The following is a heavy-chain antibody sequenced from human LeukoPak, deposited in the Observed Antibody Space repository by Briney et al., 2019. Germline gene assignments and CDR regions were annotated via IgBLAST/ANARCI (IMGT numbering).Heavy chain of an antibody. V-gene: IGHV3-21*01. CDR1: GFTFSSYS. Sequence: GGSLRLSCAASGFTFSSYSMNWVRQAPGKGLEWVSSISSSSSYIYYADSVKGRFTISRDNAKNSLYLQMNSLRAEDTAVYYCARDEEYVWWSHRLDYWGQGTLVTVSS. D-gene: IGHD3-16*02. CDR3: ARDEEYVWWSHRLDY. CDR2: ISSSSSYI. J-gene: IGHJ4*02.